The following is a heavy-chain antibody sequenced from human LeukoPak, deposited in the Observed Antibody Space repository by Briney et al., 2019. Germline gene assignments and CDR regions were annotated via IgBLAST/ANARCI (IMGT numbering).Heavy chain of an antibody. CDR2: ISSSGTYI. CDR1: GFSFSGYA. Sequence: SGGSLRLSCVASGFSFSGYAMIWVRQVPGKGPEWVSSISSSGTYIYYADSVKGRFTISRDNAKNSLFLQMNSLRAEDTAVYYCVSGNDPDYVWGTYRLDAFDIWGEGTMVIVSS. J-gene: IGHJ3*02. CDR3: VSGNDPDYVWGTYRLDAFDI. D-gene: IGHD3-16*02. V-gene: IGHV3-21*01.